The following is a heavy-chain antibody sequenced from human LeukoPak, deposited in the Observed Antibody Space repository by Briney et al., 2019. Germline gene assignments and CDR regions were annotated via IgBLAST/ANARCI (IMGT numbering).Heavy chain of an antibody. Sequence: SGTLSLTCAVSTVSMSSNNWWSWARQPPGQGLEWIGEIHESGSTNYNPSLKSRVTISVDKSKDQFSLKLSSVTAADTAVYYCARHEGFSQKDWGQGTQVTVS. CDR2: IHESGST. CDR3: ARHEGFSQKD. CDR1: TVSMSSNNW. V-gene: IGHV4-4*02. J-gene: IGHJ4*02.